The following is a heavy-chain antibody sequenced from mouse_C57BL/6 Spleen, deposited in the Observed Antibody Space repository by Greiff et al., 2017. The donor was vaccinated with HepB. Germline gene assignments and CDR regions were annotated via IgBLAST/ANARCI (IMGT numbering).Heavy chain of an antibody. CDR3: AREEAVDFDY. V-gene: IGHV1-53*01. J-gene: IGHJ2*01. CDR2: INPSNGGT. CDR1: GYTFTSYW. Sequence: QVHVKQPGTELVKPGASVKLSCKASGYTFTSYWMHWVKQRPGHGLEWIGNINPSNGGTNYNEKFKSKATLTVDKSSSTAYMQLSSLTAEDSAVYYCAREEAVDFDYWGQGTTLTVSS.